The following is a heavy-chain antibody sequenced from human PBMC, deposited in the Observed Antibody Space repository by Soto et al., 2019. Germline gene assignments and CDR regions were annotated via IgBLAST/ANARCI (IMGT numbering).Heavy chain of an antibody. CDR1: GDSVSSNSVV. CDR2: TYYRSQWYY. Sequence: PSQTLSLTCAISGDSVSSNSVVWNWIRQSPSRGLEWLGRTYYRSQWYYDYAVAVKSRISINPDTSKNQFSLQLNSLTPEDTAVYYCARLIGKSWLDYWGQGTLVTVSS. J-gene: IGHJ4*02. D-gene: IGHD1-1*01. V-gene: IGHV6-1*01. CDR3: ARLIGKSWLDY.